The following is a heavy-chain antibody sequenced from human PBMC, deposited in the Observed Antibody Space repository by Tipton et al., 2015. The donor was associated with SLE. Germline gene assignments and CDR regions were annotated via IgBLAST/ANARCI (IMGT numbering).Heavy chain of an antibody. CDR2: IYTSGST. D-gene: IGHD6-25*01. Sequence: TLSLTCTVSGGSISSNSNFWSWIRQPAGKGLEWIGRIYTSGSTNYNPSLKSRVTISVDTSKNQFSLKLSSVTAADTAVYYCARDWYSTGGAVDIWGQGTMVTVSS. J-gene: IGHJ3*02. V-gene: IGHV4-61*02. CDR3: ARDWYSTGGAVDI. CDR1: GGSISSNSNF.